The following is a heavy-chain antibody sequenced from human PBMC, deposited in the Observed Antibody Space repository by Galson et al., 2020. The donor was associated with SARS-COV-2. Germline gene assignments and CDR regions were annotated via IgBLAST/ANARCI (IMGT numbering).Heavy chain of an antibody. CDR2: ISPNSDYI. CDR1: GFTFGTYG. CDR3: ARATRCAGYYPPVCWCFDL. J-gene: IGHJ2*01. D-gene: IGHD3-9*01. V-gene: IGHV3-21*01. Sequence: GESLKISCIASGFTFGTYGINWVRQAPGKSLEWVSSISPNSDYIYYADSMEGRFSISRDDAKNSLYLQMNSLRAEDTAVYYCARATRCAGYYPPVCWCFDLWGRGTLVTVSS.